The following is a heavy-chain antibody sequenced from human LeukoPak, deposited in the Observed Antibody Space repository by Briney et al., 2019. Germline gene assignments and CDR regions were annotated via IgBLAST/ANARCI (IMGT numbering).Heavy chain of an antibody. CDR3: ARDGPAQMVDFDY. J-gene: IGHJ4*02. CDR1: GYTFSATGWY. Sequence: GDSVKVPCKASGYTFSATGWYLYWLRQAPGQGLECMGWIYPYTGATHYAQKFQGRVAMTRDTSISTAYMELSRLRPDDTAVYYCARDGPAQMVDFDYWGQGTLVTVSS. D-gene: IGHD3-10*01. V-gene: IGHV1-2*02. CDR2: IYPYTGAT.